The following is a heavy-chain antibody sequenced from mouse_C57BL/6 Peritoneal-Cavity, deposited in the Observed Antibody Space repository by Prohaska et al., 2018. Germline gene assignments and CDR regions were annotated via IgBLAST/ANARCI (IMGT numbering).Heavy chain of an antibody. J-gene: IGHJ2*01. V-gene: IGHV1-26*01. Sequence: LKISCKASGYTFTDYYMNWVKQSHGKSLEWIGDINPNNGGTSYNLKFKGKATLTVDKSSSTAYIELRSLTSEDSAVYYCARRDPFDYWGQGTTLTVSS. CDR3: ARRDPFDY. D-gene: IGHD3-3*01. CDR1: GYTFTDYY. CDR2: INPNNGGT.